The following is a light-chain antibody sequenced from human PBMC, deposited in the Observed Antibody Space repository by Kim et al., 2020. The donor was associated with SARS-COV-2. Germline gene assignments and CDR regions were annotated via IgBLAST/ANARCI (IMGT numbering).Light chain of an antibody. CDR1: QTVLHTSNNKNY. CDR2: WAS. V-gene: IGKV4-1*01. Sequence: DIVMTQSPDSLAVSLGERATINCKSSQTVLHTSNNKNYLAWYQQRPGQSPKLLIYWASTRYSGVPDRFSGSGSGTDFTLTISSLRAEDVAIYYCQQHFSTPFTFGPGTKVDIK. CDR3: QQHFSTPFT. J-gene: IGKJ3*01.